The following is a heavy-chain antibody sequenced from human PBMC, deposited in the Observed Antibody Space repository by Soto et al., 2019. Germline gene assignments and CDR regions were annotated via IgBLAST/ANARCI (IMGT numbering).Heavy chain of an antibody. J-gene: IGHJ4*02. CDR1: GFTLSSYA. CDR3: AKCGSGSGKFQERFNDY. CDR2: MSGSGRST. Sequence: GGSLRLSCAASGFTLSSYAMTWVRQAPGKGLEWVSAMSGSGRSTYYADSVRGRFTISRDTYKNMLYLQMNSLTDEDTAVYFCAKCGSGSGKFQERFNDYWGQGILVTVSS. D-gene: IGHD6-19*01. V-gene: IGHV3-23*01.